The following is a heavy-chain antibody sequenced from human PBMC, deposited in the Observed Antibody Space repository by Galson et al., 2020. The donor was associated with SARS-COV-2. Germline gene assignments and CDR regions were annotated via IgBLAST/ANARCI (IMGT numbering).Heavy chain of an antibody. V-gene: IGHV3-11*01. CDR2: ISRSAT. CDR3: AGLIAGFNA. J-gene: IGHJ4*02. CDR1: GFTFSDYY. D-gene: IGHD1-20*01. Sequence: GGSLRLSCAASGFTFSDYYMSWIRQAPGKGLEWVAYISRSATYYADSVKGRFTISLDSAKNSLCLQTNSLRVEDTAVYYCAGLIAGFNAWGQGTVVTVST.